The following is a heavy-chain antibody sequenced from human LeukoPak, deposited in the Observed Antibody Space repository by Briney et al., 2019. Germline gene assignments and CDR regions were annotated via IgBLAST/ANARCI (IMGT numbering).Heavy chain of an antibody. Sequence: GRSLRLSCAASGFTFSNYAMHWVRQAPGKGLEWAAVISYDGTNKYYADSVKGRFTISRDNSKKTMYLQMNSLRAEDTAMYYCARAPMSYDSSGFGGAFDIWGQGTMVTVSS. V-gene: IGHV3-30-3*01. D-gene: IGHD3-22*01. J-gene: IGHJ3*02. CDR1: GFTFSNYA. CDR2: ISYDGTNK. CDR3: ARAPMSYDSSGFGGAFDI.